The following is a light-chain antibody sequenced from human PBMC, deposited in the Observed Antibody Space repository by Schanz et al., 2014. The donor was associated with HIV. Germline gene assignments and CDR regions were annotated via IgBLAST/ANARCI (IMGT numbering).Light chain of an antibody. CDR1: QSVSSN. Sequence: EIVMTQSPATLSVSPGERATLSCRASQSVSSNLAWYQQKPGQAPRLLIYGASTRATGIPARFSGSGSGTEFTLAISSLQSEDFADYYCQQYEIWPITFGQGTRLEIK. J-gene: IGKJ5*01. V-gene: IGKV3-15*01. CDR2: GAS. CDR3: QQYEIWPIT.